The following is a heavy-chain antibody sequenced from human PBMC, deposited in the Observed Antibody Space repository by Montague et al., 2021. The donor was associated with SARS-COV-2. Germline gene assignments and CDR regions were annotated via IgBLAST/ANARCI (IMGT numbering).Heavy chain of an antibody. V-gene: IGHV6-1*01. D-gene: IGHD3-9*01. CDR1: GDTVPSNSAA. CDR2: TYYRSKWHN. CDR3: TRDLKPPGDILTGYLPYYYYMDV. J-gene: IGHJ6*03. Sequence: CAISGDTVPSNSAAWNWIRQSPSRGLEWLGRTYYRSKWHNDYAVXVKSRITINPDTSKNQFSLQLNSVTPEDTTVYYCTRDLKPPGDILTGYLPYYYYMDVWGKGTTVTVSS.